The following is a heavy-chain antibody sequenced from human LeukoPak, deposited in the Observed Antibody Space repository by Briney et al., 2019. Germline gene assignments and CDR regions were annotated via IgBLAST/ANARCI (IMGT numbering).Heavy chain of an antibody. CDR2: IYYTGKT. D-gene: IGHD3-10*01. V-gene: IGHV4-39*01. J-gene: IGHJ6*02. CDR3: ARHPGTEQYHSGMDV. CDR1: GGSISSSSYY. Sequence: KPSETLSLTCTVSGGSISSSSYYWGWIRQPPGKGLEWIGTIYYTGKTYYNPSLNSRVTISVDTSKNQFFLKLSSVTAADTAVYYCARHPGTEQYHSGMDVWGQGTTVTVSS.